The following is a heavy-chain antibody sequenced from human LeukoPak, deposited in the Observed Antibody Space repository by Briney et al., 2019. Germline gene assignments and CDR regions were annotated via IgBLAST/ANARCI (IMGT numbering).Heavy chain of an antibody. J-gene: IGHJ3*02. D-gene: IGHD2-2*01. CDR2: VYYSGST. CDR1: GGSISSSSLY. CDR3: ARNASSLGAGAFDI. V-gene: IGHV4-39*01. Sequence: SETLSLTCTVSGGSISSSSLYWDWIRQPPGKGLEWIGTVYYSGSTYYNPSLKSRVTISVDTSKNQFSLKLSSVTAADTAVYYCARNASSLGAGAFDIRGQGTMVTVSS.